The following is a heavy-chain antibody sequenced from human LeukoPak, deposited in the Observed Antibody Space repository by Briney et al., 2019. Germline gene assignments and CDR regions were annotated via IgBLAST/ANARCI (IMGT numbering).Heavy chain of an antibody. CDR3: AQHDTKKSGGYHTDY. D-gene: IGHD3-3*01. Sequence: SETLSLTCTVSGVSITTSYWSWIRQRPRKGLGRIGYIHYTWTIYYSLFLRSRVTMSVDTSKNQFSLMLSSVTAADTAVYYCAQHDTKKSGGYHTDYWSQGTLVTVSS. J-gene: IGHJ4*02. V-gene: IGHV4-59*04. CDR1: GVSITTSY. CDR2: IHYTWTI.